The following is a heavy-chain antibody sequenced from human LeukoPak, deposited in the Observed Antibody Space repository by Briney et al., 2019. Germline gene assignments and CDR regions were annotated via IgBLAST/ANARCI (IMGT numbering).Heavy chain of an antibody. Sequence: GGSLRLSCAASGFTFSSYAMSWVRQAPGKGLEWVSAISGSGGSTYYADSVKGRFAISRDNSKNTLYLQMNSLRAEDTAVYYCAKDTYGGNTPRYFDYWGQGTLVTVSS. CDR2: ISGSGGST. CDR1: GFTFSSYA. D-gene: IGHD4-23*01. J-gene: IGHJ4*02. CDR3: AKDTYGGNTPRYFDY. V-gene: IGHV3-23*01.